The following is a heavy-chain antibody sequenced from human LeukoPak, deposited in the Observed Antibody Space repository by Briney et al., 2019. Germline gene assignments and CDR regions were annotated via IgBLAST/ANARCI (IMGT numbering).Heavy chain of an antibody. CDR2: INSDESTT. V-gene: IGHV3-74*01. CDR3: ARDPGTAMGRALDY. D-gene: IGHD5-18*01. CDR1: GFTFSNYW. Sequence: PGGSLRLSCAASGFTFSNYWMHWVRQASGKGLVWVSRINSDESTTTYADSAKGRFTISRDNAKNTLYLQMNSLRAEDTAVYYCARDPGTAMGRALDYWGQGTLVTVSS. J-gene: IGHJ4*02.